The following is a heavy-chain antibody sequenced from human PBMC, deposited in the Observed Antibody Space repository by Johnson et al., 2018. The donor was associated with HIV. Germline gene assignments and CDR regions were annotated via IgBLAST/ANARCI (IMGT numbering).Heavy chain of an antibody. CDR2: SATGDST. J-gene: IGHJ3*02. Sequence: QVQLVESGGGLVQPGGSLRLSCAASGFTVSSNYMSWVRQAPGEGLEWVSVVSATGDSTYYADSVKGRFTISRDNAKNSLYLQMNSLRAEDTAVYYCAKDRWVGVGDAFDIWGQGTMVTVSS. D-gene: IGHD2-15*01. CDR3: AKDRWVGVGDAFDI. CDR1: GFTVSSNY. V-gene: IGHV3-11*04.